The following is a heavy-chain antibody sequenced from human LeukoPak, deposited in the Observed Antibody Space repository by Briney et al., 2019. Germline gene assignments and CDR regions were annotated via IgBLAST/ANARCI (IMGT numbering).Heavy chain of an antibody. CDR2: IIPIFGTA. J-gene: IGHJ6*03. CDR1: GGTFSSYA. Sequence: GASVKVSCKASGGTFSSYAISWVRQAPGQGLEWMGGIIPIFGTANYAQKFQGRVTITTDESTSTAYMELSSLRSEDTAVYYCAGGEDIVVVPAASEHYYYYYMDVWGKGTTVTVSS. V-gene: IGHV1-69*05. D-gene: IGHD2-2*01. CDR3: AGGEDIVVVPAASEHYYYYYMDV.